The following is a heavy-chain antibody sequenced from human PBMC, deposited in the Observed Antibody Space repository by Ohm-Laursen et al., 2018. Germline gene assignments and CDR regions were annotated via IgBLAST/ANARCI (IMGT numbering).Heavy chain of an antibody. CDR1: GFTFSSYA. V-gene: IGHV3-23*01. CDR2: ISGSGGST. Sequence: SLRLSCAASGFTFSSYAMSWVRQAPGKGLEWVSAISGSGGSTYYADSVKGRFTISRDNSKDTLYLQMNSLRAEDTAVYYCAKGDRYYDFWSGYPWDYYYYYGMDVWGQGTTVTVSS. J-gene: IGHJ6*02. D-gene: IGHD3-3*01. CDR3: AKGDRYYDFWSGYPWDYYYYYGMDV.